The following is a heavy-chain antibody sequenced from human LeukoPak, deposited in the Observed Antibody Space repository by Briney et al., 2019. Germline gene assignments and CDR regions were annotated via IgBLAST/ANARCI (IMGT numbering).Heavy chain of an antibody. V-gene: IGHV1-2*02. D-gene: IGHD2-15*01. Sequence: ASVKVSCKASGYTFTGYYMHWVRQAPGQGLEWMGWINPNSGGTNYAQKFQGRVTMTRDTSISTAYMELSRLRSDDTAVYYCARAAACSSTSWYYCSGGSCYPRVASGKLHYFDYWGQGTLVTVSS. CDR1: GYTFTGYY. CDR3: ARAAACSSTSWYYCSGGSCYPRVASGKLHYFDY. J-gene: IGHJ4*02. CDR2: INPNSGGT.